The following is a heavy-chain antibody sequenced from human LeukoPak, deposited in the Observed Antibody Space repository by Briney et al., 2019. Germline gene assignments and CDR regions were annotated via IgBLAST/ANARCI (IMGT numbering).Heavy chain of an antibody. J-gene: IGHJ4*02. CDR1: GFTFSSNA. CDR3: ARFVWAYYDSSGYYYFDY. D-gene: IGHD3-22*01. Sequence: PGGSLRLSCAASGFTFSSNAMSWVRQAPGKGLEWVSSISETSIYINYADSVKGRFTISRDNAKNSLYLQMNSLRAEDTAVYYCARFVWAYYDSSGYYYFDYWGQGTLVTVSS. CDR2: ISETSIYI. V-gene: IGHV3-21*04.